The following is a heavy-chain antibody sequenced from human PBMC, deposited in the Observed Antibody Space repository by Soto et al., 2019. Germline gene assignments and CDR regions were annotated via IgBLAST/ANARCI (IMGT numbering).Heavy chain of an antibody. J-gene: IGHJ5*02. CDR1: GFTFSSYV. D-gene: IGHD4-4*01. Sequence: PGGSLRFSCAASGFTFSSYVLHWVRQPPGKGLEWVAIISYDGSNKYYADSVKGRFSISRDNSKNTLYLQMNSLRGEDTAVYYCARSPTASNWFDPWGQGTLVTVSS. CDR2: ISYDGSNK. V-gene: IGHV3-30-3*01. CDR3: ARSPTASNWFDP.